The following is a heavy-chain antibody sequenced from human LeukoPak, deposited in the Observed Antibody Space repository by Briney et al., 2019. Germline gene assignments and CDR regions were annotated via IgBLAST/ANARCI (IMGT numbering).Heavy chain of an antibody. Sequence: GSLRLPCAASGFTFSSYAMSWVRPAPGKGLEWVSAISDSGNTYHADSVKGRFTISRDSSKNTLFLQMNRLRPEDATVYYCAKAPVTTCRGAYCYPFDYWGQGTLVTVSS. CDR2: ISDSGNT. D-gene: IGHD2-21*01. CDR1: GFTFSSYA. CDR3: AKAPVTTCRGAYCYPFDY. J-gene: IGHJ4*02. V-gene: IGHV3-23*01.